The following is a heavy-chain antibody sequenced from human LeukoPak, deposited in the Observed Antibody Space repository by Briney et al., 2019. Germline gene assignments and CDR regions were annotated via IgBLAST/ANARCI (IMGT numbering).Heavy chain of an antibody. CDR3: VRHNYGYDY. D-gene: IGHD5-18*01. CDR2: ILNDGGST. Sequence: GGSLRLSCAASGFTFNRYWMHWVRQAPGEGPVWVAHILNDGGSTSYADSVKGRFTISRDNAKNTLSLQMNSLRAEDAAVYYCVRHNYGYDYWGQGTPVTVSS. V-gene: IGHV3-74*01. J-gene: IGHJ4*02. CDR1: GFTFNRYW.